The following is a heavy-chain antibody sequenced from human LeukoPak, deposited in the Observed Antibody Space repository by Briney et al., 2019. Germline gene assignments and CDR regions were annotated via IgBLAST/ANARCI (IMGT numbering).Heavy chain of an antibody. CDR1: GGSISSSSYY. J-gene: IGHJ4*02. V-gene: IGHV4-39*01. Sequence: PSETLSLTCTVSGGSISSSSYYWGWIRQPPGKGLEWLGSIYYSGSTYYNPSLKSRVTISVDTSKNQFSLKLSSVTAADTAVYYCARGYSSGWSSNLDYWGQGTLVTVSS. CDR2: IYYSGST. CDR3: ARGYSSGWSSNLDY. D-gene: IGHD6-19*01.